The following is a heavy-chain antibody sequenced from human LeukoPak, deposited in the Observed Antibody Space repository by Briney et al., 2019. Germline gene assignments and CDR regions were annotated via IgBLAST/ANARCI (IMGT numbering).Heavy chain of an antibody. V-gene: IGHV3-74*01. J-gene: IGHJ4*02. Sequence: GGSLRLSCAASGFTFSSYWMHWVRQAPGKGLVWVSRINSGGSSTTYADSVKGRFTISRDNAKNTLNLQMNSLRVEDTAVYYCAREGGYYESSGYAPNSDYWGQGTLVTVSS. CDR2: INSGGSST. CDR1: GFTFSSYW. D-gene: IGHD3-22*01. CDR3: AREGGYYESSGYAPNSDY.